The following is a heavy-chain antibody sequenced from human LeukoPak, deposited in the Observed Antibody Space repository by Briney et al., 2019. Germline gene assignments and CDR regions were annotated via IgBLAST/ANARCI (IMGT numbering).Heavy chain of an antibody. J-gene: IGHJ5*02. CDR3: ARGLGYSGYDTPMGLDP. CDR1: GGSFSGYY. D-gene: IGHD5-12*01. CDR2: INHSGST. Sequence: SETLSLTCAVYGGSFSGYYWSWIRQPPGKGLGWIGEINHSGSTNYNPSLKSRVTISVDTSKNQFSLKLSSVTAADTAVYYCARGLGYSGYDTPMGLDPWGQGTLVTVSS. V-gene: IGHV4-34*01.